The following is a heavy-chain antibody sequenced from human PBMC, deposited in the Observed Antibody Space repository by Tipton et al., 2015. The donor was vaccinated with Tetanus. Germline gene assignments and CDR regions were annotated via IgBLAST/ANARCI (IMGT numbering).Heavy chain of an antibody. CDR3: ARANYEYPKKGPFDS. CDR1: GGSITSDNHY. Sequence: LVQSSETLSLTCTVSGGSITSDNHYWNWIRQPPGKGLEWLAYISDSGSTNSNYFLKSRITVSRDASNNQFSLRLISVTAADTAVYYCARANYEYPKKGPFDSWGQGTVVIVSS. V-gene: IGHV4-61*01. J-gene: IGHJ4*02. D-gene: IGHD3-3*01. CDR2: ISDSGST.